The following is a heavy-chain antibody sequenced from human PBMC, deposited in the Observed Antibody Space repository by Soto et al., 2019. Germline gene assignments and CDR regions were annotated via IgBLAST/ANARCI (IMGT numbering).Heavy chain of an antibody. J-gene: IGHJ4*02. CDR3: ARDPVGAGAATFDY. CDR2: VYHSGST. Sequence: ETLSLTCAVSGYSISNGYYWGWIRQPPGKGLEWIGNVYHSGSTYYNPSLKSRVTISVDTSKNQFSLKLTSLTAADTAVYYCARDPVGAGAATFDYWGQGTLVTVPQ. D-gene: IGHD1-26*01. CDR1: GYSISNGYY. V-gene: IGHV4-38-2*02.